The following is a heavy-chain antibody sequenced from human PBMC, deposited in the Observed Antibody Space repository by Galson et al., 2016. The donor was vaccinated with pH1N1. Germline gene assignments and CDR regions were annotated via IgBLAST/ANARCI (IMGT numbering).Heavy chain of an antibody. J-gene: IGHJ4*02. CDR1: GFIFDDYA. V-gene: IGHV3-9*01. Sequence: SLRLSCAASGFIFDDYAMHWVRQAPGKGLEWVSGISWNSGSIGYADSVKGRFTISRDNAKNSLYLQMNSLRAEDTALYYCAKDTGFLHNYFDYWGQGTLVTVPS. D-gene: IGHD3-3*01. CDR3: AKDTGFLHNYFDY. CDR2: ISWNSGSI.